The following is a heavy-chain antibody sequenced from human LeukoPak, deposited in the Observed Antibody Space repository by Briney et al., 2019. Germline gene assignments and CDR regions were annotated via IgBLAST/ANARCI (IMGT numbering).Heavy chain of an antibody. CDR2: ISYDGSNK. D-gene: IGHD3-10*01. Sequence: GGSLRLSCAASGFTFSSYAMHWVRQAPGKGLEWVAVISYDGSNKYYADSVKGRFTISRGNSKSTLYLQMNSLRAEDTAVYYCARDSNLKYGSGSYGFDYWGQGTLVTVSS. CDR3: ARDSNLKYGSGSYGFDY. J-gene: IGHJ4*02. V-gene: IGHV3-30*04. CDR1: GFTFSSYA.